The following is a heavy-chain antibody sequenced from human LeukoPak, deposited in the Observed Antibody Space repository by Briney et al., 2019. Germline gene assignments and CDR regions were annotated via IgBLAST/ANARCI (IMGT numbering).Heavy chain of an antibody. D-gene: IGHD3-10*01. CDR2: INPNSGGT. CDR3: ARDFRGLWFGDARFDP. CDR1: GYTFTGYY. J-gene: IGHJ5*02. V-gene: IGHV1-2*02. Sequence: ASVKVSCKASGYTFTGYYMHWVRQAPGQGLEWMGWINPNSGGTNYAQKFQGRVTMTRDTSISTAYMELGRLRSDDTAVYYCARDFRGLWFGDARFDPWGQGTLVTVSS.